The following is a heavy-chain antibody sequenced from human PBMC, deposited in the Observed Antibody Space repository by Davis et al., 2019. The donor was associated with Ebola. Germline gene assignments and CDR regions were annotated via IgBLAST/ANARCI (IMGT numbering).Heavy chain of an antibody. Sequence: GESLKISCAASGFRFSCYWMHWVRQAPGKGLLWVSRINSDGSSTSYADSVKGRFTISRDNAKNTLYLQMNSLRAEDTAVYYCAGEVWTSIDYWGQGTLVTVSS. CDR1: GFRFSCYW. CDR2: INSDGSST. V-gene: IGHV3-74*01. J-gene: IGHJ4*02. CDR3: AGEVWTSIDY. D-gene: IGHD2-8*01.